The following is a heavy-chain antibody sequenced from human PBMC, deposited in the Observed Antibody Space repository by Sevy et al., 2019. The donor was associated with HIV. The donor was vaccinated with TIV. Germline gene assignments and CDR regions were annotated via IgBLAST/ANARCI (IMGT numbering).Heavy chain of an antibody. CDR1: GFTFSGYW. CDR2: IKQDGSKN. CDR3: AREGAGGFDY. D-gene: IGHD2-15*01. Sequence: GSLRLSCAASGFTFSGYWMSWVRQAPGKGLQWVANIKQDGSKNEFVDSVKGRFTISSDNPKNSLYLQMNSLRAEDTAVYYCAREGAGGFDYWGQGTLVTVSS. V-gene: IGHV3-7*01. J-gene: IGHJ4*02.